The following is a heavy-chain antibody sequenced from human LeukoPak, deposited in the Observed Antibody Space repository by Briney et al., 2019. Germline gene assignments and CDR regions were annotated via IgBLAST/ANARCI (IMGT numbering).Heavy chain of an antibody. Sequence: GGSLRLSCAVSGFAIDDDYGMTWVRQAPGKGLEWVCGISRNGGSTGYAASVKGRFTISKNNAENSLYLQMNSLRPEDTALYYCAKDDDSDRGFDYWGQGTLVTVSS. J-gene: IGHJ4*01. CDR3: AKDDDSDRGFDY. D-gene: IGHD3-22*01. CDR1: GFAIDDDYG. V-gene: IGHV3-20*04. CDR2: ISRNGGST.